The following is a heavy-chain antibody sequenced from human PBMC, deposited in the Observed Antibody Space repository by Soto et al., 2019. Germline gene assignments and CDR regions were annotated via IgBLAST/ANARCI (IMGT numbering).Heavy chain of an antibody. D-gene: IGHD3-3*01. CDR1: GFTFSSYA. V-gene: IGHV3-23*01. J-gene: IGHJ6*03. CDR3: AKKRSPGFLEWLPYMDV. CDR2: ISGSGGST. Sequence: GGSLRLSCAASGFTFSSYAMSWVRQAPGKGLEWVSAISGSGGSTYYADSVKGRLTISRDNSKNMLYLQMNSLRAEDTAVYYCAKKRSPGFLEWLPYMDVWGKGTTVTVSS.